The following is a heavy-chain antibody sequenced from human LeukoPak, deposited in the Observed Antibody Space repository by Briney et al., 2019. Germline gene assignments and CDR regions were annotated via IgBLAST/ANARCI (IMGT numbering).Heavy chain of an antibody. D-gene: IGHD5-18*01. J-gene: IGHJ4*02. Sequence: SETLSLTCTVSGGSIRTYYWSWIRQPPGKGLEWIGNVYYSGNTNYNPSLKSRVTISVDTSKNQFSLKLSSVTAADTAVYYCAREVAGIQLFDYWGQGTLVTVSS. CDR3: AREVAGIQLFDY. CDR2: VYYSGNT. V-gene: IGHV4-59*01. CDR1: GGSIRTYY.